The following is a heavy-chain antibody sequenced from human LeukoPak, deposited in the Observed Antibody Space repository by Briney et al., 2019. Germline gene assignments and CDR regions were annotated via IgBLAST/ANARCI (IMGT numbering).Heavy chain of an antibody. J-gene: IGHJ4*02. V-gene: IGHV3-23*01. D-gene: IGHD3-10*01. CDR3: AREFSSSGFFDY. Sequence: GGSLRLSCAASGFTFSSYAMSWVRQAPGKGLEWVSAISTNGGKTYYPDSVKGRFTISRDNSKNTLYLQMNSLSAEDTAVYYCAREFSSSGFFDYWGQGTLVTVSS. CDR2: ISTNGGKT. CDR1: GFTFSSYA.